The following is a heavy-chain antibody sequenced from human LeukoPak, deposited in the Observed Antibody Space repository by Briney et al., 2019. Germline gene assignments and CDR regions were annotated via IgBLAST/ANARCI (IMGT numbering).Heavy chain of an antibody. V-gene: IGHV4-59*01. J-gene: IGHJ6*02. CDR3: ARDRKFRYCSSTSCYHYYYGMDV. D-gene: IGHD2-2*01. CDR1: GGSISSYY. Sequence: SETLSLTCTVSGGSISSYYWSWIRQPPGKGLEWIGYIYYSGSTNYNPSLKSRVTISVDTSKNQFSLKLSSVTAADTAMYYCARDRKFRYCSSTSCYHYYYGMDVWGQGTTVTVSS. CDR2: IYYSGST.